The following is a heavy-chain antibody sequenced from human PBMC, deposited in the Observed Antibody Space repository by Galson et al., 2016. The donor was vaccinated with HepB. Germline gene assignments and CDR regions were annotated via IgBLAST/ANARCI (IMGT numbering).Heavy chain of an antibody. V-gene: IGHV3-33*01. CDR2: IWFDGSNE. CDR1: GISFSNSA. Sequence: SLRLSCAASGISFSNSAMHWVRQAPGKGLEWVAVIWFDGSNENYGDSVKGRFTISRDNSKDTLYMQINSLRTEDTATYFCASQLVTDGYPFDIWGQGTLVAVSP. D-gene: IGHD5-24*01. CDR3: ASQLVTDGYPFDI. J-gene: IGHJ4*02.